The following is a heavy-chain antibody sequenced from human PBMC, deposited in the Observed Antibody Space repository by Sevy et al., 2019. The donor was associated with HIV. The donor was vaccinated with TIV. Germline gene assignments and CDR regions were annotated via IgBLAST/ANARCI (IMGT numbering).Heavy chain of an antibody. CDR2: IKQDGSEK. J-gene: IGHJ3*02. D-gene: IGHD5-12*01. Sequence: GGSLRLSCAASGFSFSSYWMRWVRQAPGKGLEWVANIKQDGSEKYYVDSVKGRFTISRDDAKNSLYLQMNSLRVEDTAVYYGARVGSAPKEDSGYEDALDIWGQGTMVTVSS. CDR1: GFSFSSYW. CDR3: ARVGSAPKEDSGYEDALDI. V-gene: IGHV3-7*01.